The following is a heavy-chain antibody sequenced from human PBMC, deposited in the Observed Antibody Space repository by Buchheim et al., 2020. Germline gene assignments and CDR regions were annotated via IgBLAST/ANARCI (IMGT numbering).Heavy chain of an antibody. Sequence: QVQLVESGGGVVQPGRSLRLSCAASGFTFSSYGMHWVRQAPGKGLEWVAVISYDGSNKYYADSVKGRFTISRDNSKNTLYLQMNSLRAKDTDVYYCARERVGLVAAAGLSYYYYYGMDVWGQGTT. CDR1: GFTFSSYG. CDR2: ISYDGSNK. D-gene: IGHD6-13*01. V-gene: IGHV3-30*03. J-gene: IGHJ6*02. CDR3: ARERVGLVAAAGLSYYYYYGMDV.